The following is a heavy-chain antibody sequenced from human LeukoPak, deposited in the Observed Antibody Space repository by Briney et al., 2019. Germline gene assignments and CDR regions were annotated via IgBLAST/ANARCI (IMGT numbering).Heavy chain of an antibody. Sequence: GSLRLSCAASGFTFSNAWMSWVRQAPGKGLEWVGRIKSKTDGGTTDYAAPVKGRFAISRDDSKNTLYLQMNSLKTEDTAVYYCTTDPTESYSSSRYGVDWFDPWGQGTLVTVSS. CDR3: TTDPTESYSSSRYGVDWFDP. CDR1: GFTFSNAW. V-gene: IGHV3-15*01. D-gene: IGHD6-13*01. CDR2: IKSKTDGGTT. J-gene: IGHJ5*02.